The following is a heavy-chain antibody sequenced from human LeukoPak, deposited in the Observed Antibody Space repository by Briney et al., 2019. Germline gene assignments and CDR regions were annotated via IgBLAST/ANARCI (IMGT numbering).Heavy chain of an antibody. V-gene: IGHV1-18*01. CDR3: ARDGQQLVGLGYYYYGMDV. J-gene: IGHJ6*02. CDR2: ISAYNGNT. Sequence: GASVKVSCKASGYTFTSYGISWVRQAPGQGLEWMGWISAYNGNTNYAQKLQGRVTMTTDTSTSTAYMELRSLRSDDTAVYYCARDGQQLVGLGYYYYGMDVWGQGTTVTVSS. D-gene: IGHD6-13*01. CDR1: GYTFTSYG.